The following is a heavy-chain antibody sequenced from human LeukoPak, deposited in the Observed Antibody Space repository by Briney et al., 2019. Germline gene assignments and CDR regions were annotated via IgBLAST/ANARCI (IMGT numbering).Heavy chain of an antibody. J-gene: IGHJ4*02. CDR3: ARDRGPDCSGGSCWDY. CDR1: GGSISGSNW. Sequence: KPSETLSLTCAVSGGSISGSNWWSWVRQPPGKGLEWIGEIYHGDSTNYTPSLKSRVTISVDTSKNQFSLKLSSVTAADTAVYYCARDRGPDCSGGSCWDYWGQGTLVTVSS. CDR2: IYHGDST. V-gene: IGHV4-4*02. D-gene: IGHD2-15*01.